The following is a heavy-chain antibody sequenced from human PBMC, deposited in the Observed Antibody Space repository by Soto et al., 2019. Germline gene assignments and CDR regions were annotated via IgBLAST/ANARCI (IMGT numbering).Heavy chain of an antibody. CDR3: ARYCFSGTSCYTRYFDS. D-gene: IGHD2-2*01. J-gene: IGHJ4*02. CDR2: ISARGGSR. V-gene: IGHV3-23*01. Sequence: EVQLLESGGGLVQPGGSLTLSCAASGFTFDSHEMSWVRQAPGKGLEWVSTISARGGSRYYADSVKGRFTVSRDNSKNMVYLQMSSLRAEDTALYYCARYCFSGTSCYTRYFDSWGQGTLVTVSS. CDR1: GFTFDSHE.